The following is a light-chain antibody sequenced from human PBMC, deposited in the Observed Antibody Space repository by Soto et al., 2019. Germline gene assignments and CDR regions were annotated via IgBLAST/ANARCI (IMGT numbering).Light chain of an antibody. Sequence: IVLTQSPDTLSVSPGERATLSCRASQSVSSLLAWYQQKPRHALRLLIYDTSTRATGIPARFSGSGSGTDFTLTISSLQSEDFAIYYCQQYNIWPYTFGQGTKVDIK. CDR1: QSVSSL. V-gene: IGKV3-15*01. CDR3: QQYNIWPYT. CDR2: DTS. J-gene: IGKJ2*01.